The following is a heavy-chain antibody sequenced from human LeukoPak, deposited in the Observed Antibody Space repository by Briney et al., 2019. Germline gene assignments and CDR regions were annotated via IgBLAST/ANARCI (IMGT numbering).Heavy chain of an antibody. Sequence: PSETLSLTCTVSGGSFSSYYWSWIRQPPGKGLEWIGYIYYSGSTDYNPSLTSRVAISVDTSKNQFSLKLSSVTAADTAVYYCAKTREMPTMGSCDYWGQGIPVTVSS. CDR3: AKTREMPTMGSCDY. CDR2: IYYSGST. D-gene: IGHD5-24*01. V-gene: IGHV4-59*01. J-gene: IGHJ4*02. CDR1: GGSFSSYY.